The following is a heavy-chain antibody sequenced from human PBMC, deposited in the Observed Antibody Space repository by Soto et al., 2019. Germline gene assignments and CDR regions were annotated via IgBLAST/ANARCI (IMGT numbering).Heavy chain of an antibody. CDR1: GGSFSTYG. CDR2: IIPKFGTT. Sequence: QVQLVQSGAEVKKPGSSVKVSCKASGGSFSTYGINWVRLAPGQGLEWMGGIIPKFGTTNYAQKFRRRVTITADESTNTAYMQLNYLTSEDTALYFRARELDPHNRGNTLSLDYWGQGTLVTVSS. D-gene: IGHD1-1*01. V-gene: IGHV1-69*13. CDR3: ARELDPHNRGNTLSLDY. J-gene: IGHJ4*02.